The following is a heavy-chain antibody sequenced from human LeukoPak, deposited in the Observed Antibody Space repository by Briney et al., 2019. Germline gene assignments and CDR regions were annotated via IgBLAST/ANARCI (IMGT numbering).Heavy chain of an antibody. J-gene: IGHJ4*02. CDR2: ISYDGSDK. V-gene: IGHV3-30*04. D-gene: IGHD6-13*01. CDR1: RFTFSIYA. CDR3: ARRWYFDY. Sequence: GGSLRLSCAASRFTFSIYAVHWVRQAPGKGLEWVAVISYDGSDKYYADSVKGRFTISRDNSKNTLYLQMNSLRAEDTAVYYCARRWYFDYWGQGTLVTVSS.